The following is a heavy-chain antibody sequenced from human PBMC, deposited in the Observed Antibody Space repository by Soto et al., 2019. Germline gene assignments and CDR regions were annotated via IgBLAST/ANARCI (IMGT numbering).Heavy chain of an antibody. D-gene: IGHD6-6*01. CDR2: IYYSGST. J-gene: IGHJ6*03. CDR3: AGGGEQLVPYYYYMDV. V-gene: IGHV4-59*01. CDR1: GGSISSYY. Sequence: SETLSLTCTVSGGSISSYYWSWIRQPPGKGLEWIGYIYYSGSTNYNPSLKSRVTISVDTSKNQFSLKLSSVTAADTAVYYCAGGGEQLVPYYYYMDVWGKGTTVTVSS.